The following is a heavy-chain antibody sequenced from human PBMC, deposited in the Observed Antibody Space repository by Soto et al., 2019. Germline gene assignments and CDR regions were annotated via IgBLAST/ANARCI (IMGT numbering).Heavy chain of an antibody. Sequence: GGSLRLSCAASGFTFSSYEMNWVRQAPGKGLEWVSYISSSGSTIYYADSVKGRFTISRDNAKNSLYLQMNSLRAEDTAVYYCARDNLGAAGGYYYGMDVWGQGTTVTVS. CDR3: ARDNLGAAGGYYYGMDV. J-gene: IGHJ6*02. V-gene: IGHV3-48*03. D-gene: IGHD6-13*01. CDR1: GFTFSSYE. CDR2: ISSSGSTI.